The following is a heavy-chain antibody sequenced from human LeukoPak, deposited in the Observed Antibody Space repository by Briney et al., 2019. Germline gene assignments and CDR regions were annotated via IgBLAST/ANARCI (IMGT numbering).Heavy chain of an antibody. CDR3: ARDPLVVVPLAPEYGAFDI. V-gene: IGHV3-21*01. D-gene: IGHD2-2*01. J-gene: IGHJ3*02. CDR2: ISSSSGYI. Sequence: GGSLRLSCAASGFTFSSYSMNWVRQAPGKGLEWVSSISSSSGYIYYADSVKGRFTISRDNAKNSLYLQMNSLRAEDTAVYYCARDPLVVVPLAPEYGAFDIWGQGTMVTVSS. CDR1: GFTFSSYS.